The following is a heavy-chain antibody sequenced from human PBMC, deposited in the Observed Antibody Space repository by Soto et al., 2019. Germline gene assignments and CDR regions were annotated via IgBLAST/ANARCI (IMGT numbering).Heavy chain of an antibody. CDR2: LSDGGGST. J-gene: IGHJ5*02. CDR3: EEERNTSPYNWFDP. Sequence: PGGCRRLSCAASGFTFSNYAMSWVRQAPGKWLEWVSGLSDGGGSTFYADSVKGRFTIPRDNAKNTLYLQMSSLRAKDTAVYYCEEERNTSPYNWFDPWGKGTLVTVSS. V-gene: IGHV3-23*01. CDR1: GFTFSNYA. D-gene: IGHD2-2*01.